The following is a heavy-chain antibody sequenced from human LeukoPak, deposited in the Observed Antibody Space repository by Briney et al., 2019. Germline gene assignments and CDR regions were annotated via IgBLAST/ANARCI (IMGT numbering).Heavy chain of an antibody. CDR3: ASSDASGYSLAY. CDR2: TYYSGST. D-gene: IGHD3-22*01. CDR1: GDSISSNSYY. Sequence: SETLSLTCTVSGDSISSNSYYWGWVRQPPGKGLEWIGSTYYSGSTFYNPSLKSRVTISVDASKIHFSLNLSSVTAADTAVYYCASSDASGYSLAYWGRGSLVTVSS. V-gene: IGHV4-39*02. J-gene: IGHJ4*02.